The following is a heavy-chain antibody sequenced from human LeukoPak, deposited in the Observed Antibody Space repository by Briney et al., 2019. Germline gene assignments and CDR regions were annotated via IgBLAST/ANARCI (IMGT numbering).Heavy chain of an antibody. CDR2: ISGSGGST. V-gene: IGHV3-23*01. J-gene: IGHJ6*03. Sequence: GGSLRLSCAASRFTFSSYAMSWVRQAPGKGLEWVSAISGSGGSTYYADSVKGRFTISRDNSKNTLYLQMNSLRAEDTAVYYCAKVKSYFNYYYMDVWGKGTTVTVSS. CDR1: RFTFSSYA. CDR3: AKVKSYFNYYYMDV.